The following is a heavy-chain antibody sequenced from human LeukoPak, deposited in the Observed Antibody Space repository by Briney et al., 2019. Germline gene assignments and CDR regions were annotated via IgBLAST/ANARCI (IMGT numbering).Heavy chain of an antibody. CDR2: IYYSGST. D-gene: IGHD6-19*01. Sequence: SETLSLTCTVSGGSISSYYWSWLRQPPGKGLEWIGYIYYSGSTNYNSSLKSRVTISVDTSKNQFSLKLSSVTAADTAVYYCARDVEGSGWSNFQHWGQGTLVTVSS. CDR3: ARDVEGSGWSNFQH. J-gene: IGHJ1*01. V-gene: IGHV4-59*01. CDR1: GGSISSYY.